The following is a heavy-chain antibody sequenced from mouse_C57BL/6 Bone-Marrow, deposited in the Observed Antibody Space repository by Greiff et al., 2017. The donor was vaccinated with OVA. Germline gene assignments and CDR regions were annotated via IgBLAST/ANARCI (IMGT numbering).Heavy chain of an antibody. D-gene: IGHD3-2*02. CDR1: GFTFSDYG. J-gene: IGHJ2*01. V-gene: IGHV5-17*01. Sequence: EVKLLESGGGLVKPGGSLKLSCAASGFTFSDYGMHWVRQAPEKGLEWVAYISSGSSTIYYADTVKGRFTISIDNAKNTLFLQMTSLRSEDTAMYYCARRVRGYFDYWGQGTTLTVSS. CDR2: ISSGSSTI. CDR3: ARRVRGYFDY.